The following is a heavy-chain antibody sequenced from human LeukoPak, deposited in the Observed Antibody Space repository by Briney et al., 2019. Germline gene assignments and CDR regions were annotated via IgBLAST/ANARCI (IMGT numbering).Heavy chain of an antibody. V-gene: IGHV3-23*01. Sequence: GGSLRLSCAAFGSTFSSYAMRWVRQAPGKGLEWVSGISGSGGSTYYADSVKGRFTISRDNSKNTLYLQMNSLRAEDTAVYYCAKGAASEYYFDSWGQGTLVTVSS. CDR1: GSTFSSYA. CDR3: AKGAASEYYFDS. CDR2: ISGSGGST. J-gene: IGHJ4*02. D-gene: IGHD6-25*01.